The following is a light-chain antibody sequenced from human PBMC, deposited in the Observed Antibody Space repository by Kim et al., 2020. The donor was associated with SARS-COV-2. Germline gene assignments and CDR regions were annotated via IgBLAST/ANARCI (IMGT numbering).Light chain of an antibody. CDR2: DAS. CDR3: QQYGISPRT. CDR1: QSVSGTH. V-gene: IGKV3-20*01. J-gene: IGKJ1*01. Sequence: EIVLTQSPGTLSLSPGDGDTLSCRASQSVSGTHLAWYQQKPGQPPRLLIYDASSRATGIPDRFSGSGSGTDFTLTISSLEPEDFAMYYCQQYGISPRTFGQGTKVDIK.